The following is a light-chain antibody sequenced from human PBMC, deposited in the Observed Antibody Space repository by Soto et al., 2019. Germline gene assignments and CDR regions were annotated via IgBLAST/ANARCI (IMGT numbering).Light chain of an antibody. CDR1: QDIAGY. Sequence: DIQVTQSPSSVSASVGDRVTISCRASQDIAGYLAWYQHKPGRAPELLIRTASSLQSGVPSRFSCSGSGTDFTLTINSLQPEDFATYYCQQAYTFPITFGQGTRLEIK. CDR3: QQAYTFPIT. V-gene: IGKV1D-12*01. CDR2: TAS. J-gene: IGKJ5*01.